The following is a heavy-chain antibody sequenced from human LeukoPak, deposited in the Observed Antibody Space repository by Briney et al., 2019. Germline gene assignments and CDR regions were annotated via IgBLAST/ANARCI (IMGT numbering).Heavy chain of an antibody. CDR2: ISSSSSYI. V-gene: IGHV3-21*01. CDR3: ARDSRYYDSSGYPDAFDI. D-gene: IGHD3-22*01. J-gene: IGHJ3*02. Sequence: GGSLRLSCAASGFTFSSYSMNWVRQAPGKGLEWVSSISSSSSYIYYADSVKGRFTISRENAKNSLYLQMNSLRAEDTAVYYCARDSRYYDSSGYPDAFDIWGQGTMVTVSS. CDR1: GFTFSSYS.